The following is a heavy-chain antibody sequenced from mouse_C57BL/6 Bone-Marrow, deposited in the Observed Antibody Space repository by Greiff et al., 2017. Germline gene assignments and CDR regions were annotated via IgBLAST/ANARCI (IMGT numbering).Heavy chain of an antibody. Sequence: VQLQQSGPVLVKPGASVRMSCKASGYTFTDYYMNWVKQSHGKSLEWIGVINPYNGGTSYNQKFKGKATLTVDKSSSTAYMELNSLASEDSAVYYCASTTVVDKWGQGTTLTVSS. CDR3: ASTTVVDK. CDR1: GYTFTDYY. V-gene: IGHV1-19*01. CDR2: INPYNGGT. D-gene: IGHD1-1*01. J-gene: IGHJ2*01.